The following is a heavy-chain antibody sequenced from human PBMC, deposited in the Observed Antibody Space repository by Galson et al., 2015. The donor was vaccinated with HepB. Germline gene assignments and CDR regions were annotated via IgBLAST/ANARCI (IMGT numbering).Heavy chain of an antibody. CDR1: GGTFSSYA. CDR3: ASNGYSYGPQNFYYYYYMDV. D-gene: IGHD5-18*01. CDR2: IIPIFGTA. Sequence: SVKVSCKASGGTFSSYAISWVRQAPGQGLEWMGGIIPIFGTANYAQKFQGRVTITADESTSTAYMELSSLRSEDTAVYYCASNGYSYGPQNFYYYYYMDVWGKGTTVTVSS. J-gene: IGHJ6*03. V-gene: IGHV1-69*13.